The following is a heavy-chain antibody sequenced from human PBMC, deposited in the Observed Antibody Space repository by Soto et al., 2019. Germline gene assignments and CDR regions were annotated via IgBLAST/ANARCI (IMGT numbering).Heavy chain of an antibody. CDR2: ITSDTKTI. CDR1: GFTFSVYS. J-gene: IGHJ4*02. V-gene: IGHV3-48*02. CDR3: ARSVEGHFDY. D-gene: IGHD6-19*01. Sequence: EVQLVESGGDLVQRGGSLRLSCVASGFTFSVYSMNWVRQAPGKGLEWFSYITSDTKTIKYADSVKGRFTISRDNAKSSVYLQINSLRDEDTVVYYCARSVEGHFDYWGQGTVVTVSS.